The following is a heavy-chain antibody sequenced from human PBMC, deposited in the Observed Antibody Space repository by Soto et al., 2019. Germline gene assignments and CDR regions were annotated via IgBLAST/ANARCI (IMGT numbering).Heavy chain of an antibody. D-gene: IGHD2-21*01. CDR2: IGGSGGRT. Sequence: EVQLLESGGGLVQPGGSLRLSCAASGFTFSTCAMSWVRQAPGKGLEWVSSIGGSGGRTYQADSVKGRFTISRDDSKNTLYLQMNSLRAEDTAVYFCAKDPSYYGGNLRGSHFDYWGQGTLVTVSS. CDR3: AKDPSYYGGNLRGSHFDY. J-gene: IGHJ4*02. V-gene: IGHV3-23*01. CDR1: GFTFSTCA.